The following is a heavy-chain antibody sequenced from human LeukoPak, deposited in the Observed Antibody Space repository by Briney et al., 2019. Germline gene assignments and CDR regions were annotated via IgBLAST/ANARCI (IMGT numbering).Heavy chain of an antibody. CDR1: GGTFSIYA. Sequence: ASVKVSCTASGGTFSIYAISWVRQAPGQGLEWMGRIIPILGIANYAQKFQGRVTITADKSTSTAYMELSSLRSEDTAVYYCARDLYDSSGLSPWFDPWGQGTLVTVSS. J-gene: IGHJ5*02. CDR2: IIPILGIA. D-gene: IGHD3-22*01. V-gene: IGHV1-69*04. CDR3: ARDLYDSSGLSPWFDP.